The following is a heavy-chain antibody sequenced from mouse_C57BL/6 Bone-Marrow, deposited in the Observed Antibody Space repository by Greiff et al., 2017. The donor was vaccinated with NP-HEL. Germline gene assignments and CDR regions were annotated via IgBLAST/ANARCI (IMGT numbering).Heavy chain of an antibody. CDR1: GYTFTSYW. J-gene: IGHJ3*01. CDR2: IDPSDSYT. D-gene: IGHD2-3*01. CDR3: AREGGYYAFAY. V-gene: IGHV1-50*01. Sequence: QVQLQQPGAELVKPGASVKLSCKASGYTFTSYWMQWVKQRPGQGLEWIGEIDPSDSYTNYNQKFKGKATLTVDTSSSTVYMQLSSMTSEDSAVYYCAREGGYYAFAYWDQGTLVTVSA.